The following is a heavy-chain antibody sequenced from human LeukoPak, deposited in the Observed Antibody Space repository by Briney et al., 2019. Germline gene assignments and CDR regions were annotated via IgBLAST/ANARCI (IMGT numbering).Heavy chain of an antibody. CDR3: ATSIGYFDY. CDR1: GFTFSSYG. Sequence: GGSLRLSCAASGFTFSSYGMHWVRQAPGKGLEWVAVISYDGSNKYYADSVKGRFTISRDNSKNTLYLQMNSLRAEDTAVYYCATSIGYFDYWGQGTLVTVSS. D-gene: IGHD1-26*01. J-gene: IGHJ4*02. CDR2: ISYDGSNK. V-gene: IGHV3-30*03.